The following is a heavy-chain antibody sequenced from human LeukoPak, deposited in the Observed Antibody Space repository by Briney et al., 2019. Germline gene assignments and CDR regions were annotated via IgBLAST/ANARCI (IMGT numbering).Heavy chain of an antibody. CDR1: GGTFSSYA. Sequence: SVKVSCKASGGTFSSYAISWVRQAPGQGLEWMGGIIPIFGTANYAQKFQGRVTITTDESTSTPYMELSSLRSEDTAVYYCAREALYGGNPEYFQHWGQGTLVTVSS. CDR2: IIPIFGTA. D-gene: IGHD4-23*01. CDR3: AREALYGGNPEYFQH. J-gene: IGHJ1*01. V-gene: IGHV1-69*05.